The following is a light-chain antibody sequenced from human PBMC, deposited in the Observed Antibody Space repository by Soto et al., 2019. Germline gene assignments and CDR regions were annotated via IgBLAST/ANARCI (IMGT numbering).Light chain of an antibody. CDR2: AAS. CDR1: QSVSGY. J-gene: IGKJ3*01. V-gene: IGKV3-15*01. Sequence: EIEMTQSPATLSVSPGERATLSCRASQSVSGYLAWYQQKPGQAPRLLIYAASTRATGIPARFSGSGSGTEFTLTISSLQSEDFAVYYCQQYNNWLPITFGPGTKVDIK. CDR3: QQYNNWLPIT.